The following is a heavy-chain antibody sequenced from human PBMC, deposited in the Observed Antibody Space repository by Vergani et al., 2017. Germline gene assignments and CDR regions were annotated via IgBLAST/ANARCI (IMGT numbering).Heavy chain of an antibody. D-gene: IGHD4-17*01. Sequence: VQLVESGGGLVKPGGSLRLSCAASGFTFSDYYMSWIRQAPGKGLEWVSAISGSGGSTYYADSVKGRFTISRDNSKNTLYLQMNSLRAEDTAVYYCAKVPTTTVLNWFDPWGQGTLVTVSS. CDR1: GFTFSDYY. CDR2: ISGSGGST. V-gene: IGHV3-23*04. J-gene: IGHJ5*02. CDR3: AKVPTTTVLNWFDP.